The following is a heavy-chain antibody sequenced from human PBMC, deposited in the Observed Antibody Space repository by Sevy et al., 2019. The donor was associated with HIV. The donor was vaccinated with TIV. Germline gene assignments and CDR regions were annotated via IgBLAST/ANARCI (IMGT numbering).Heavy chain of an antibody. CDR1: EFTFSDYI. CDR3: ARARKDGERYYFDY. CDR2: IGGSGIST. D-gene: IGHD4-17*01. J-gene: IGHJ4*02. V-gene: IGHV3-23*01. Sequence: GGSLRLSCAASEFTFSDYIMRWVRQAPGKGPEWLSSIGGSGISTYYADSVRGRFTISRDNSKNTLYLQMNSLTADDTAVYYCARARKDGERYYFDYWGQGTLVTVSS.